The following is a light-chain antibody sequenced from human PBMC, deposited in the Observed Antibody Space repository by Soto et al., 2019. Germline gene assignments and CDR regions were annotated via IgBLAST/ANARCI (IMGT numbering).Light chain of an antibody. V-gene: IGLV2-14*03. J-gene: IGLJ3*02. CDR3: SSYTSSSTLV. Sequence: QSALTQPASVSGAPGQSITISCIGTSSDICAYKYVSWYQQHPGTAPKLLIYAVSNRPSGVSDRFFGSKSGNTASLTISGLQTDDEADYYCSSYTSSSTLVFGGGTKLTVL. CDR1: SSDICAYKY. CDR2: AVS.